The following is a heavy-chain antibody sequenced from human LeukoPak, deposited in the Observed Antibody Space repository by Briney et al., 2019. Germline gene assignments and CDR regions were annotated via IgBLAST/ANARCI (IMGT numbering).Heavy chain of an antibody. J-gene: IGHJ4*02. CDR2: FDPEDGET. Sequence: GASVKVSCKVSGYTLTELSMHWVRQAPGKWLEWMGGFDPEDGETIYAQKFQGRVTMTEDTSTDTAYMELSSLRSEDTAVYYCAGRYYYDSSGRYDYWGQGTLVTVSS. V-gene: IGHV1-24*01. CDR3: AGRYYYDSSGRYDY. CDR1: GYTLTELS. D-gene: IGHD3-22*01.